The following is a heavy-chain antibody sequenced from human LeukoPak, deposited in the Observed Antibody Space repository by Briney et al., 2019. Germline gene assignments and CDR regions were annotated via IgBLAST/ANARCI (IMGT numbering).Heavy chain of an antibody. D-gene: IGHD2-2*02. Sequence: GGSLRLSCAASGFTFSTYAMRWVRQAPGKGPEWVSGISGGGDSTYYADSVKGRFTISRDSAKNTLNLQMNSLRAEDTAVYYCARGRYCSSSSCYIDYWGQGTLVTVSS. CDR1: GFTFSTYA. CDR3: ARGRYCSSSSCYIDY. J-gene: IGHJ4*02. V-gene: IGHV3-23*01. CDR2: ISGGGDST.